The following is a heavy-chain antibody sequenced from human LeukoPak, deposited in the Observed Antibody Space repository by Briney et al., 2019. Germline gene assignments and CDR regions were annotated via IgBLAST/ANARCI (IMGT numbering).Heavy chain of an antibody. D-gene: IGHD6-19*01. CDR2: ISWNSGSI. Sequence: GRSLRLSCAASGFTFDDYAMHWVRQAPGKGLEWVSGISWNSGSIGYADSVKGRFTISRDNAKNSLYLQMNSLRAEDTALYYCAKEGIAVAGHFDYWGQGTLVTVSS. CDR1: GFTFDDYA. J-gene: IGHJ4*02. CDR3: AKEGIAVAGHFDY. V-gene: IGHV3-9*01.